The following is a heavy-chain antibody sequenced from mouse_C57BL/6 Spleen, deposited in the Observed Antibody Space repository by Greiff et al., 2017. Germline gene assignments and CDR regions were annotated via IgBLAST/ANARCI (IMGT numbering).Heavy chain of an antibody. J-gene: IGHJ2*01. CDR1: GYTFTSYD. V-gene: IGHV1-85*01. D-gene: IGHD2-4*01. Sequence: QVQLKESGPELVKPGASVKLSCKASGYTFTSYDINWVKQRPGQGLEWIGWIYPRDGSTKSNEKFKGKATLTVDTSSSTAYMALHSLTSEASAVYFGARGGDYDESRYFDDWGQGTTLTVSS. CDR2: IYPRDGST. CDR3: ARGGDYDESRYFDD.